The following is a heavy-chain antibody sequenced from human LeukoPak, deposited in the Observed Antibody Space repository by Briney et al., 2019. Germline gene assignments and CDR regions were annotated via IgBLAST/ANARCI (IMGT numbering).Heavy chain of an antibody. D-gene: IGHD6-19*01. CDR1: GFAFSSQA. Sequence: GGSLRLSCAASGFAFSSQAMGWVRQAPGKGLEWVSVISDSGDITYYADSVKGRFTISRDNSKNTLYLQMISLRAENTAVYYCAKDARRSDGWYFFDHWGQGTLVTVSS. CDR3: AKDARRSDGWYFFDH. CDR2: ISDSGDIT. V-gene: IGHV3-23*01. J-gene: IGHJ4*02.